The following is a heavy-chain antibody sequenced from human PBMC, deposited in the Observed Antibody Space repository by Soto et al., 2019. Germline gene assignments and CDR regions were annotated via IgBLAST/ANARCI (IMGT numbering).Heavy chain of an antibody. J-gene: IGHJ4*02. CDR1: GFTFSSYA. Sequence: GGSLRLSCAASGFTFSSYAMSWVRQAPGKGLEWVSAISGSGGSTYYADSGKGRFTISRDNSKNTRYLQMNSLRAEDTAVYYCAKGPGYGDYELFDYWGQGTLVTVSS. CDR2: ISGSGGST. V-gene: IGHV3-23*01. CDR3: AKGPGYGDYELFDY. D-gene: IGHD4-17*01.